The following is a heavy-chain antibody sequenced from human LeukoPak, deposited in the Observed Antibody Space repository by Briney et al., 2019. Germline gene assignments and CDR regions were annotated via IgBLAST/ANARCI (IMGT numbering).Heavy chain of an antibody. D-gene: IGHD6-19*01. V-gene: IGHV1-69*04. CDR1: GGTFSSYA. J-gene: IGHJ4*02. CDR3: ARDPPGRKRPAATTHASVAGTQDHGDY. Sequence: GSSVKVSCKASGGTFSSYAISWVRQAPGQGLEWTGRIIPILGIANYAQKFQGRVTITADKSTSTAYMELSSLRSEDTAVYYCARDPPGRKRPAATTHASVAGTQDHGDYWGQGTLVTVSS. CDR2: IIPILGIA.